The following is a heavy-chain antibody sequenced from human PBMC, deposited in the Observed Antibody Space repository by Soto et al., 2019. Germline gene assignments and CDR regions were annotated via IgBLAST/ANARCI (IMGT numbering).Heavy chain of an antibody. D-gene: IGHD2-8*01. CDR2: IYYSGGT. Sequence: SETLSLTCSVSGGSIGSYYWSWIRQPPGKGLEWIGYIYYSGGTNNNPSLRSRVTISIDTSKNQFSLKLSSVTAADTAVYYCARGSPTLGYCSNGVCTYFDSWGQGTLVTVPS. V-gene: IGHV4-59*01. CDR1: GGSIGSYY. J-gene: IGHJ4*02. CDR3: ARGSPTLGYCSNGVCTYFDS.